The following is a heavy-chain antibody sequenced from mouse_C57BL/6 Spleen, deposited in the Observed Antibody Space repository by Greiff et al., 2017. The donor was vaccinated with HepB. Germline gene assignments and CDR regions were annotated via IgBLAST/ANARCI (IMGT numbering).Heavy chain of an antibody. CDR2: INPYNGGT. V-gene: IGHV1-19*01. D-gene: IGHD1-1*01. J-gene: IGHJ2*01. Sequence: EVQLQQSGPVLVKPGASVKMSCKASGYTFTDYYMNWVKQSHGKSLEWIGVINPYNGGTSYNQKFKGKATLTVDKSSSTAYMELNSLTSEDSAVYYCARAIHITTADYFDYWGQGTTLTVSS. CDR3: ARAIHITTADYFDY. CDR1: GYTFTDYY.